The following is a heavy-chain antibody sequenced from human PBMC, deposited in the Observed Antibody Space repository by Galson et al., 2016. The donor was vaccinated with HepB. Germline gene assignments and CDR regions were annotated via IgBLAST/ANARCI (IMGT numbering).Heavy chain of an antibody. CDR2: LSGRGRFI. D-gene: IGHD3-22*01. Sequence: SLRLSCAASGFTFSEYYMTWIRQAPGKGLEWVSYLSGRGRFINYADSVKGRFTISRDNTKNSFYLQMNSLRAEDTAVYYCARSSSSGYYGKTYYYINVWGKGTTVTVSS. V-gene: IGHV3-11*06. J-gene: IGHJ6*03. CDR1: GFTFSEYY. CDR3: ARSSSSGYYGKTYYYINV.